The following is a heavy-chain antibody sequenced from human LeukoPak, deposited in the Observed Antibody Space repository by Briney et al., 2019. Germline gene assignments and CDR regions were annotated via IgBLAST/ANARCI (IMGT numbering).Heavy chain of an antibody. CDR2: ISYDGSNK. D-gene: IGHD3-22*01. CDR3: AKEPGDSSGAIDY. J-gene: IGHJ4*02. V-gene: IGHV3-30*18. CDR1: GFTFSSYG. Sequence: GGSLRLSCAASGFTFSSYGMHWFRQAPGKGLEWVAVISYDGSNKYYADSVKGRFTISRDNSKNTLYLQMNSLRAEDTAVYYCAKEPGDSSGAIDYWGQGTLVTVSS.